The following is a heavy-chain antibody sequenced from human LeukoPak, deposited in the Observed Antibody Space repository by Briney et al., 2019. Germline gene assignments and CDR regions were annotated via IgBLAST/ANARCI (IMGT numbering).Heavy chain of an antibody. Sequence: RASVKVSFKASGYTFTSYYMRWVRQAPGQGLEWMGVINPSGGSTSFAQKFQGRVTMTRDTSTSTVYMELSSLRSEDTAVYYCAKSRNLFDYWGQGTLVTVSS. J-gene: IGHJ4*02. CDR3: AKSRNLFDY. CDR1: GYTFTSYY. V-gene: IGHV1-46*01. CDR2: INPSGGST.